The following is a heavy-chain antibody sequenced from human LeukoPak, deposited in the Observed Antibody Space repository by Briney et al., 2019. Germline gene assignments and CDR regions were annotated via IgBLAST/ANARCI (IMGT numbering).Heavy chain of an antibody. J-gene: IGHJ4*02. CDR1: GGSISSYY. CDR3: ARHAKTYYDFWSGLGFDY. Sequence: KTSETLSLTCTVSGGSISSYYWSWIRQPPGKGLEWIGYIYYSGSTNYNPSLKSRVTISVDTSKNQFSLKLSSVTAADTAVYYCARHAKTYYDFWSGLGFDYWGQGTLVTVSS. D-gene: IGHD3-3*01. CDR2: IYYSGST. V-gene: IGHV4-59*08.